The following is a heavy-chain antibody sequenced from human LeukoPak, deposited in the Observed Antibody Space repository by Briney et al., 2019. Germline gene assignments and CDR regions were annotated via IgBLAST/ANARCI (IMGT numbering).Heavy chain of an antibody. J-gene: IGHJ5*02. D-gene: IGHD3-3*01. CDR2: ISSSSSTI. CDR3: ARDRDYDFWSGYSSRGNWFDP. V-gene: IGHV3-48*02. Sequence: EPGGSLRLSCTASGFTFSGYSMNWVRQAPGKGLEWVSYISSSSSTIYYADSVKGRFTISRDNAKNSLYLQMNSLRDEDTAVYYCARDRDYDFWSGYSSRGNWFDPWGQGTLVTVSS. CDR1: GFTFSGYS.